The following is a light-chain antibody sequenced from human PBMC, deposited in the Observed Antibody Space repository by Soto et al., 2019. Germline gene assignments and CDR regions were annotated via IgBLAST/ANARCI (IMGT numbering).Light chain of an antibody. CDR1: QSVSRSY. CDR2: GAS. J-gene: IGKJ5*01. V-gene: IGKV3-20*01. CDR3: HQYDSSPFP. Sequence: EIVLTQSPGTLSLSPGERATLSCRASQSVSRSYLAWYRQKPGQAPWLLIYGASNRASGVPDRFSGSGSGTDFTLTISGLEPEDFAMYYCHQYDSSPFPFGQGTRLDIK.